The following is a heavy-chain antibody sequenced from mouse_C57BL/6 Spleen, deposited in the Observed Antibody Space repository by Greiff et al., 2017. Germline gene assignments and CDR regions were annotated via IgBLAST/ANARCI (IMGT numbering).Heavy chain of an antibody. D-gene: IGHD1-3*01. CDR3: ARWGSSDV. CDR2: IYPGDGDT. V-gene: IGHV1-82*01. CDR1: GYAFSSSW. J-gene: IGHJ1*03. Sequence: QVQLQPSGPELVKPGASVKISCKASGYAFSSSWMNWVTQRPGKGLEWLGRIYPGDGDTNYNGKFKGKATLTADKSSSTAYMQLISLTSEDSAVYFCARWGSSDVWGTGTTVTVSS.